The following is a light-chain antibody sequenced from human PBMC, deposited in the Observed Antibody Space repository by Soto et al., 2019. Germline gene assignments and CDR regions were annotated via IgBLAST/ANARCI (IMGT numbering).Light chain of an antibody. J-gene: IGKJ1*01. CDR2: DAS. Sequence: DIQMTQSPSTLSGSVGDRVTITCRASQTISSWLAWYQQKPGKAPKLLIYDASTLESGVPQRFSGSGSGTEFTLTISSLQTDDFSTYYCQQYHSYWAFGQGTKVDI. CDR3: QQYHSYWA. CDR1: QTISSW. V-gene: IGKV1-5*01.